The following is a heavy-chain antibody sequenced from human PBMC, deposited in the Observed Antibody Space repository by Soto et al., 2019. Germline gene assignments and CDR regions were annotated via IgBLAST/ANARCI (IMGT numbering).Heavy chain of an antibody. J-gene: IGHJ5*02. D-gene: IGHD3-3*01. CDR3: ALRFFASWFDP. V-gene: IGHV4-4*02. CDR2: IYHSGST. CDR1: GGSISSSHW. Sequence: XETLSLTCAVSGGSISSSHWWSCVRQPPGKGLEWIGEIYHSGSTNYNPSLKSRATISVDKSKNQFSLKLSSVTAADTAVYYCALRFFASWFDPWGQGTLVTVSS.